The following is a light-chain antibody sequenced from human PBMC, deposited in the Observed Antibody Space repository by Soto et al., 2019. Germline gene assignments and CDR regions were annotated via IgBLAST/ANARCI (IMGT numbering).Light chain of an antibody. V-gene: IGLV1-44*01. Sequence: SVLTQPPSASGTPGQRVTISCSGSSSNIGSNTIHWYQQLPGTAPKLLIDSNNRRPSGVPDRFSGSMSGTSASLAISGLQSEDEADYYCAAWDDSLNGPVFGGGTKLTVL. J-gene: IGLJ3*02. CDR2: SNN. CDR3: AAWDDSLNGPV. CDR1: SSNIGSNT.